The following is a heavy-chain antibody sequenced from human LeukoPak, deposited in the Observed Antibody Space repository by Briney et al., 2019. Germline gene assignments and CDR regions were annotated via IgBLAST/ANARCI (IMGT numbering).Heavy chain of an antibody. Sequence: PSDTLSLTCTVSGGSISSYYWNWVRRPPGKGLEWIGYIFHSGSTKYGPSLNSRVTISLDTSKNQFSLSLNSVTAADTAVYYCARQPSGYYGDSGYYPYYFDYWGQGILVTVSS. CDR1: GGSISSYY. D-gene: IGHD3-3*01. J-gene: IGHJ4*02. CDR3: ARQPSGYYGDSGYYPYYFDY. CDR2: IFHSGST. V-gene: IGHV4-59*08.